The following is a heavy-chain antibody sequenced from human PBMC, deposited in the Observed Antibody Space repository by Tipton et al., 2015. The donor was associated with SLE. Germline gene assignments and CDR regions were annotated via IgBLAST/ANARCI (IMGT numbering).Heavy chain of an antibody. CDR2: SGST. D-gene: IGHD3-10*01. V-gene: IGHV4-38-2*01. CDR3: ARATGSGTFTRFDP. J-gene: IGHJ5*02. CDR1: GYSISSGYY. Sequence: TLSLTCAVSGYSISSGYYWGWIRQPPGKGLEWIASSGSTYYNPSLKSRVTISVDTSRSQFSLKLSSVTATDTALYYCARATGSGTFTRFDPWGQGTLVTVSS.